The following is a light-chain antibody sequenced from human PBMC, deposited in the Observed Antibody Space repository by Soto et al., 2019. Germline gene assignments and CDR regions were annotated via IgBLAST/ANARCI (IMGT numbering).Light chain of an antibody. J-gene: IGKJ1*01. CDR3: QQYNNWSERT. CDR2: GAS. CDR1: QSVSSN. V-gene: IGKV3-15*01. Sequence: EIVMTQSPATLSVSPGERATLSCRASQSVSSNLAWYQQKPGQAPRLLIYGASTRATGIPARFSGSGSGTEFTLTISSLQSEDFAVYYCQQYNNWSERTLGQGTKVEIK.